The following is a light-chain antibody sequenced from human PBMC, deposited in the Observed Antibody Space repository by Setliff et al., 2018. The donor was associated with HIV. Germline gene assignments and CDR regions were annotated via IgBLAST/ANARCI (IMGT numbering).Light chain of an antibody. CDR3: QSFDNYFSASRL. Sequence: SALAQPPSVSGAPGQTVTISCTGTSSNIGAGFDVNWYQQFPGTAPKLLIYGDNNRPSGVPDRFSGAKSGTSASLAIPGLQTEDEADYYCQSFDNYFSASRLFGGGTKVTVL. V-gene: IGLV1-40*01. CDR1: SSNIGAGFD. J-gene: IGLJ3*02. CDR2: GDN.